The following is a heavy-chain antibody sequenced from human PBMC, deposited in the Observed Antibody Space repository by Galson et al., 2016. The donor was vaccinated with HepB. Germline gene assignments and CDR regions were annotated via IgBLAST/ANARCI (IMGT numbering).Heavy chain of an antibody. CDR2: VYWDNDK. D-gene: IGHD6-13*01. CDR1: GFSLSTTGVG. CDR3: ARGPYSSPVVGMDV. J-gene: IGHJ6*02. V-gene: IGHV2-5*02. Sequence: PALVKPTQTLTLTCTFSGFSLSTTGVGVGWIRQPPGKALEWLALVYWDNDKRYSPSLKSRLAIMMDTSKNQVVLTMTNMDPVDTGIYYCARGPYSSPVVGMDVWGQGTTVTVSS.